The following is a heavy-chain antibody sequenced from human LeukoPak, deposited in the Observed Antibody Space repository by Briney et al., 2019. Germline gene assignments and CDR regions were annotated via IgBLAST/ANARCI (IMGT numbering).Heavy chain of an antibody. CDR1: GYSFTSYW. Sequence: GASLKISCKGSGYSFTSYWISWVRQMPGKGLEWMGRIDPSDSYTNYSPSFQGHVTISADKSISTAYLQWSSLKASDTAMYYCASHSSGWSIWDYWGQGTLVTVSS. CDR2: IDPSDSYT. V-gene: IGHV5-10-1*01. CDR3: ASHSSGWSIWDY. J-gene: IGHJ4*02. D-gene: IGHD6-19*01.